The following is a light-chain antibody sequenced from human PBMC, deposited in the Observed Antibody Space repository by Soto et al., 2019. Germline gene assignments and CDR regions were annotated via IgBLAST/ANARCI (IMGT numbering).Light chain of an antibody. J-gene: IGLJ1*01. CDR3: TSYTSSSTLYV. V-gene: IGLV2-14*01. CDR2: DVR. Sequence: QSALTQPASVSGSPGQSITIFCTGTSSDVGGYNYVSWYQQHPGKAPKLMIYDVRNRASGASNRFSGSKSGNTASLTISGLQAEDEADYYCTSYTSSSTLYVFGTGTKLTVL. CDR1: SSDVGGYNY.